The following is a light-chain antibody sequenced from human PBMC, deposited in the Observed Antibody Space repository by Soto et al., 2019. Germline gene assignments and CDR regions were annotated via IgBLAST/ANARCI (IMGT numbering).Light chain of an antibody. V-gene: IGKV3-15*01. CDR1: QSVSSN. J-gene: IGKJ1*01. Sequence: EIVMTQSPATLSLSPGERATLSCRASQSVSSNLAWYQQKPGQAPRRLIYGASTRATGIPARFSGSGSGAEFPLTISSLQSEDFAVYYCQHYNNWPRTFGQGTKVEIK. CDR3: QHYNNWPRT. CDR2: GAS.